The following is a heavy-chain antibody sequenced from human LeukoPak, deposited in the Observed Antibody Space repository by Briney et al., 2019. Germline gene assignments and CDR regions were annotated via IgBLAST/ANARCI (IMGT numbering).Heavy chain of an antibody. Sequence: GVSLRLSCAASGFSFSDSPMHWVRQASGKGLEWVGRVRDRANSYATGYAASVEGRFTISRDDSENTAYLQMNSLIIEDTAVYYCTRQRPQTGTFDYWGQGVLVTVSS. CDR2: VRDRANSYAT. D-gene: IGHD3-9*01. CDR1: GFSFSDSP. CDR3: TRQRPQTGTFDY. V-gene: IGHV3-73*01. J-gene: IGHJ4*02.